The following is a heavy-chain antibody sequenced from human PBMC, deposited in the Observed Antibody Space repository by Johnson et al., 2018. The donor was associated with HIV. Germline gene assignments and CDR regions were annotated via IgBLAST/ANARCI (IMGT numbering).Heavy chain of an antibody. CDR3: AREGGDCSSTSCYQDAFDI. D-gene: IGHD2-2*01. V-gene: IGHV3-7*03. CDR2: IKQDGSEK. J-gene: IGHJ3*02. Sequence: MLLVESGGGVVQPGRSLRLSCAASGFTFSSYAMHWVRQAPGKGLEWVANIKQDGSEKYYVDSMKGRFTISRDNAKNSLYLQMNSLRAEDTAVYYCAREGGDCSSTSCYQDAFDIWGQGTMVTVSS. CDR1: GFTFSSYA.